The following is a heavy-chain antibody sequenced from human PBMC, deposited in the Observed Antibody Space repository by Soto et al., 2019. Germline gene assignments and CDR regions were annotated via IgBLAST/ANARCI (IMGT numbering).Heavy chain of an antibody. CDR1: GFTFSSYD. J-gene: IGHJ4*02. Sequence: GGSLRLSCAASGFTFSSYDMSWVRQAPGKGLEWVSGLSGSGGNTYYADSVKGRFTISRDNSRNTLYLQMNNLRAEDTAVYYCATAKWDYYDSSGQPAYSFDYWGLGTLVTVSS. CDR3: ATAKWDYYDSSGQPAYSFDY. D-gene: IGHD3-22*01. V-gene: IGHV3-23*01. CDR2: LSGSGGNT.